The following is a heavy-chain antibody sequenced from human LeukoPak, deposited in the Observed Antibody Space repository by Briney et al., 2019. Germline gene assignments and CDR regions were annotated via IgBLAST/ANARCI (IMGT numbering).Heavy chain of an antibody. V-gene: IGHV3-23*01. Sequence: GGSLRLSCAASGFTFSSYAMSWVRQAPGKGLEWVSGISSGGNTYYADSVKGRFTISRDNSENTLNLQMNSLRAEDTAIYHCAKARAGDITAAFNYWGQGTLVTVSS. CDR2: ISSGGNT. CDR3: AKARAGDITAAFNY. D-gene: IGHD6-13*01. J-gene: IGHJ4*02. CDR1: GFTFSSYA.